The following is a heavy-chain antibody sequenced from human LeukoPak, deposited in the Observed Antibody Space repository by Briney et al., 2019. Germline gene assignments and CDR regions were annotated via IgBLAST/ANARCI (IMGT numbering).Heavy chain of an antibody. CDR1: GYTFTGYY. D-gene: IGHD4-17*01. CDR2: INPNSGGT. J-gene: IGHJ4*02. V-gene: IGHV1-2*02. CDR3: ARKTDYGDYVDY. Sequence: ASVKVSCKASGYTFTGYYMHWVRQAPGQGLEWMGWINPNSGGTNYAQKFQGRVTMTRDTSISTAYMELSRLRSDDTAVYYCARKTDYGDYVDYWGQGTLVIVSS.